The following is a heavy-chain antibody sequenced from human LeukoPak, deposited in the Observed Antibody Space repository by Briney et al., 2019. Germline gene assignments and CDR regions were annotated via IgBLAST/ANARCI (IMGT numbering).Heavy chain of an antibody. CDR1: GGTLSTYE. V-gene: IGHV3-48*03. CDR3: ATRLPLTGYKN. CDR2: MSRAADRI. J-gene: IGHJ4*01. D-gene: IGHD5-24*01. Sequence: GGSLRLSCTLFGGTLSTYEFNWVRQAPGKRPGWISYMSRAADRIDHSVSVKGRFTMATDNAKNSVYLQMNTLGVDDTAIYSCATRLPLTGYKNWGQGTLVTVSS.